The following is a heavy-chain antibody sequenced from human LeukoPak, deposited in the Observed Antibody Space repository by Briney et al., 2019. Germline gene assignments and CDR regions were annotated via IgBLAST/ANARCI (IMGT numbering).Heavy chain of an antibody. Sequence: PSETLSLTCAVYGGSLSGYYWSWIRQPPGKGLEWIGEINHSGSTNYNPSLKSRVTISVDTSKNQFSLKLSSVTAADTAVCYCARGGGAFDYWGQGTLVTVSS. J-gene: IGHJ4*02. CDR3: ARGGGAFDY. CDR1: GGSLSGYY. CDR2: INHSGST. D-gene: IGHD2-21*01. V-gene: IGHV4-34*01.